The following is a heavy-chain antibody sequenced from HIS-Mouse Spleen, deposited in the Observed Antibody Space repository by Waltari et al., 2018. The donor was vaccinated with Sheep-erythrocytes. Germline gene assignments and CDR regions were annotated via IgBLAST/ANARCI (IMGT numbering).Heavy chain of an antibody. CDR2: IYYSGST. V-gene: IGHV4-39*07. Sequence: QLQLQESGPGLVKPSETLSLTCTVSGGSISSSSYYWGWIRQPPGKGLEWIGSIYYSGSTYSNPSRKDRVTISVDTSNNQFSLKLSSVTAADTAVYYCARDEGTYYDFWSGYPPSYYFDYWGQGTLVTVSS. CDR3: ARDEGTYYDFWSGYPPSYYFDY. J-gene: IGHJ4*02. D-gene: IGHD3-3*01. CDR1: GGSISSSSYY.